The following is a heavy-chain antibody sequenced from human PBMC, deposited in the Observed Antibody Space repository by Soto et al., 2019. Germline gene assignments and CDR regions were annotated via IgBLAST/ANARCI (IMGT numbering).Heavy chain of an antibody. CDR2: MHYTGFS. D-gene: IGHD3-10*01. CDR3: ARAKYYYGSGSYPSTSYYYYYMDV. Sequence: SETLSLTCSFSGDSVTSHYLTWIRQSPEKGLEWIGYMHYTGFSHYNPSLKSRLTISVDRSKNQFSLKLSSVTAADTAVYYCARAKYYYGSGSYPSTSYYYYYMDVWGKGTTVTVSS. V-gene: IGHV4-59*02. J-gene: IGHJ6*03. CDR1: GDSVTSHY.